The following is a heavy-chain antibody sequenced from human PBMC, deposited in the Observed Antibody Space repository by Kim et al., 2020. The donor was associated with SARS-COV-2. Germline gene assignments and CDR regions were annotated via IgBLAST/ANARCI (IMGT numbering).Heavy chain of an antibody. J-gene: IGHJ3*02. CDR2: IYYSGST. D-gene: IGHD6-13*01. CDR1: GGSISSSSYY. CDR3: ARQPVLGGIAESDAFDI. Sequence: SETLSLTCTVSGGSISSSSYYWGWIRQPPGKGLEWIGSIYYSGSTYYNPSLKSRVTISVDTSKNQFSLKLSSVTAADTAVYYCARQPVLGGIAESDAFDIWGQGTMVTVSS. V-gene: IGHV4-39*01.